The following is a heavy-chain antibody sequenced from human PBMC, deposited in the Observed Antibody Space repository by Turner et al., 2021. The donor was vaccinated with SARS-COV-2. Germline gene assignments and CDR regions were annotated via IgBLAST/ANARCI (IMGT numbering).Heavy chain of an antibody. CDR3: ARLRVGATIYYYHGMDA. D-gene: IGHD1-26*01. CDR1: GASLGSSSYY. V-gene: IGHV4-39*02. CDR2: RFYSGNT. J-gene: IGHJ6*02. Sequence: QVQLQESGPGLVKSSETLSLTCTVSGASLGSSSYYWGWIRQPPGKGLEWIGNRFYSGNTYYNESLKSRVTISMDTSANRFSLRLSSVTAADTAVYYCARLRVGATIYYYHGMDAWGQGTTVTVSS.